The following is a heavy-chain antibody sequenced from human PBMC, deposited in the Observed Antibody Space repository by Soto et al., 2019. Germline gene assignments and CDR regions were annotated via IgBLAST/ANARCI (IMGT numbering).Heavy chain of an antibody. J-gene: IGHJ3*02. CDR2: INPSGGST. V-gene: IGHV1-46*01. Sequence: ASVKVSCKASGYTFTSYYMHWVRQAPGQGLEWMGIINPSGGSTSYPQKFQGRVTMTRDTSTSTAYMELSSLRSEDTAVYYCARLGGGYSYGPGAFDIWGQGTMVTVS. CDR1: GYTFTSYY. D-gene: IGHD5-18*01. CDR3: ARLGGGYSYGPGAFDI.